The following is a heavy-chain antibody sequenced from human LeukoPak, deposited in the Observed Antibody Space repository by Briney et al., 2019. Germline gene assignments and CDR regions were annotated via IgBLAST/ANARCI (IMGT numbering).Heavy chain of an antibody. CDR2: INQDGSET. CDR3: AKESGALGAPLYDY. J-gene: IGHJ4*02. V-gene: IGHV3-7*03. Sequence: GGSLRLSCAASGFTFSTYWMTWVRQAPGKGLEWVANINQDGSETYYVDSVKGRFTISRDNAKKSLYLQMNSLRAEDTAVYYCAKESGALGAPLYDYWGRGILVTASS. CDR1: GFTFSTYW. D-gene: IGHD4/OR15-4a*01.